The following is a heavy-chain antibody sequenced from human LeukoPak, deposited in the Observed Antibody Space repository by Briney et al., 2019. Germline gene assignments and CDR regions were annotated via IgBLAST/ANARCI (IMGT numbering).Heavy chain of an antibody. J-gene: IGHJ4*02. CDR2: ISTYNGNT. V-gene: IGHV1-18*01. CDR1: GYTFTSYG. D-gene: IGHD4-11*01. Sequence: GASVKVSCKASGYTFTSYGISWVRQAPGQGLEWMGWISTYNGNTNYAQKLQGRVTMTTDTSTTTAYMELRNLTSDDTAVYYCARDPTTQTFDYWGQGTLVTVSS. CDR3: ARDPTTQTFDY.